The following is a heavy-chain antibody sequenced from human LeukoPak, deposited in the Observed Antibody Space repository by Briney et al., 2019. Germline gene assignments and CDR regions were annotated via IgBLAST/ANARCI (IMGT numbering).Heavy chain of an antibody. CDR2: MNPNSGNT. CDR3: ARGGGIVATILDYFDY. Sequence: ASVKVSCKASGYTFTSYDINWVRQATGQGLEWMGWMNPNSGNTGYAQKFQGRVAITRNTSISTAYMELSSLRSEDTAVYYCARGGGIVATILDYFDYWGQGSLVTVSS. V-gene: IGHV1-8*03. J-gene: IGHJ4*02. D-gene: IGHD5-12*01. CDR1: GYTFTSYD.